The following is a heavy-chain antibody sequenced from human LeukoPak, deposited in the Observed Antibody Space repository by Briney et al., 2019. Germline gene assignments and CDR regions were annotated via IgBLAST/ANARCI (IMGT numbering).Heavy chain of an antibody. D-gene: IGHD2-2*01. V-gene: IGHV1-24*01. Sequence: ASVKVSCKVSGYTLTELSMHWVRQAPGKGLEWMGGFDPEDGETIYAQKFQGRVTITADESTSTAYMELSSLRSEDTAVYYCARADGCSSTSCYAYFQHWGQGTLVTVSS. CDR2: FDPEDGET. J-gene: IGHJ1*01. CDR3: ARADGCSSTSCYAYFQH. CDR1: GYTLTELS.